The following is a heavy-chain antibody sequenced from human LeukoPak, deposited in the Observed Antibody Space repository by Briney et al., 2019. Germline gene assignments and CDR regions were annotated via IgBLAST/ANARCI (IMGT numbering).Heavy chain of an antibody. D-gene: IGHD7-27*01. CDR3: ARGPPNWGYDY. J-gene: IGHJ4*02. CDR1: GYTFTSYD. Sequence: ASVKVSCKASGYTFTSYDFNWVRQATGQRPAWMGWMSPNSGDTGHAQKFQDRVTMTRNTSISTAYMELSSLRSDDTAVYYCARGPPNWGYDYWGPGTLVTVSS. CDR2: MSPNSGDT. V-gene: IGHV1-8*01.